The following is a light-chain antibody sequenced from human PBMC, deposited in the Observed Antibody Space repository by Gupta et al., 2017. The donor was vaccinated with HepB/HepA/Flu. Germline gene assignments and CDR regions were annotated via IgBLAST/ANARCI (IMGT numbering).Light chain of an antibody. CDR3: QQRDSTPGT. Sequence: DIQMTHSPSSLSASVGDRVTITCRASQSISSYLNWYQQKPGKAPKLLIYAASRVKSGVPSRFSGSGSGTDFTLTISRRQPEDFATYYCQQRDSTPGTFGQGTKVEIK. CDR1: QSISSY. V-gene: IGKV1-39*01. CDR2: AAS. J-gene: IGKJ1*01.